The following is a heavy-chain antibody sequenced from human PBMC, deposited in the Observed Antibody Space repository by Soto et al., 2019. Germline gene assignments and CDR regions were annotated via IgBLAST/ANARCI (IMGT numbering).Heavy chain of an antibody. CDR3: AHSLIGYYYDSSGSNWFDP. Sequence: SGPTLVNPTQTLTLTCTFSGFSLNTGGLGVGWIRQPPGKALEWLALIYWDNDKRYSPSLKSRITITKDTSKNQVVLTMTNMDPVDTATYYCAHSLIGYYYDSSGSNWFDPWGQGTLVTVSS. CDR2: IYWDNDK. J-gene: IGHJ5*02. CDR1: GFSLNTGGLG. V-gene: IGHV2-5*02. D-gene: IGHD3-22*01.